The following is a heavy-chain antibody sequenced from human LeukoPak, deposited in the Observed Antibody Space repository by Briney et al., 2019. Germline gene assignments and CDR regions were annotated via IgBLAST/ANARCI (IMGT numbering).Heavy chain of an antibody. J-gene: IGHJ4*02. Sequence: PSETLSLTCAVYGGSFSGYYWSWIRQPPGKGLEWIGEINHSGSTNYNPSLKSRVTISVDTSKNQFSLKLSSVTAADTAVYYCASGAGQDDDYWGQGTLVTVSS. CDR1: GGSFSGYY. D-gene: IGHD1-14*01. CDR2: INHSGST. V-gene: IGHV4-34*01. CDR3: ASGAGQDDDY.